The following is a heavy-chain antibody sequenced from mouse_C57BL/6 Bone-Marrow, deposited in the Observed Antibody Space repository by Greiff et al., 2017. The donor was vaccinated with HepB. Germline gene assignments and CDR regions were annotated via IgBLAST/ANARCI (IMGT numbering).Heavy chain of an antibody. Sequence: VQLQQSGPELVKPGASVKISCKASGYSFTGYYMNWVKQSPEKSLEWIGEINPSTGGTTYNQKFKAKATLTVDKSSSTAYMQLKSLTSEDSAVYYCARFAYWGQGTTLTVSS. J-gene: IGHJ2*01. CDR1: GYSFTGYY. V-gene: IGHV1-42*01. CDR2: INPSTGGT. CDR3: ARFAY.